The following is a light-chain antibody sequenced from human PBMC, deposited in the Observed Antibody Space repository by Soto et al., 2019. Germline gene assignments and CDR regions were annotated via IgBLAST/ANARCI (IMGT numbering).Light chain of an antibody. V-gene: IGKV3-15*01. CDR3: QQYNSWPLT. J-gene: IGKJ4*01. CDR1: QSVDIN. Sequence: EIVLTQSPATLSVSPGERVTLSCRASQSVDINLAWYQQKPGQAPRLLIYGASTRATDMSGTFSGRGSGTEFTLTINNLRPEDFAVYYCQQYNSWPLTFGGGTKVEIK. CDR2: GAS.